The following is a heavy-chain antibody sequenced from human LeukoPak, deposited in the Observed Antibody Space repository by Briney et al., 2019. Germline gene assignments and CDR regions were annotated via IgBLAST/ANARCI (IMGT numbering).Heavy chain of an antibody. J-gene: IGHJ5*02. CDR2: IYYSGST. Sequence: SETLSLTCTVSGGSISSYYWSWIRQPPGKGLEWIGYIYYSGSTNYNPSLKSRVTISVDTSKNQFSLKLSSVTAADTAVYYCARATITSSSSWYSVWFDPRGQGTLVTVSS. V-gene: IGHV4-59*08. D-gene: IGHD6-13*01. CDR1: GGSISSYY. CDR3: ARATITSSSSWYSVWFDP.